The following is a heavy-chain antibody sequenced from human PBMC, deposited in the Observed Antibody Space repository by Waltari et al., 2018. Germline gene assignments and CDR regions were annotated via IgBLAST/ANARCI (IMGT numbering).Heavy chain of an antibody. CDR2: IHYSGST. Sequence: QVQLHQWGAGQLKPSETLSLTCAVSGESFLGYFWSWVRQSPGKGLEWLGSIHYSGSTNYNQTLESRLSLSVDTTKTQFSLKLTSVTAADAALYFCARYGEVPASYFFDHWGQGTLVTVSS. CDR1: GESFLGYF. V-gene: IGHV4-34*01. J-gene: IGHJ4*01. CDR3: ARYGEVPASYFFDH. D-gene: IGHD2-21*01.